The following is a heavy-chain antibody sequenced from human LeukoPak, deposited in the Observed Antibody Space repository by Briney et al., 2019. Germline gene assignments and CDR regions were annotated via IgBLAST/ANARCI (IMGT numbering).Heavy chain of an antibody. CDR2: ISYDGSTK. V-gene: IGHV3-30*04. Sequence: PGGSLRLSCAASGFTFSSYAMHWVRQAPGKGLEWVAVISYDGSTKNYADSVKGRFTISRDNSKNTLYLQMNNLRTEDAAVYYCARPSPADLNAFDIWGQGTMVTVSS. D-gene: IGHD2-2*01. CDR3: ARPSPADLNAFDI. J-gene: IGHJ3*02. CDR1: GFTFSSYA.